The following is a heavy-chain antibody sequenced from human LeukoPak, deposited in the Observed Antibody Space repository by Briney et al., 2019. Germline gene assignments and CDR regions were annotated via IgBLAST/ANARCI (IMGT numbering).Heavy chain of an antibody. CDR1: GYSISSGYY. J-gene: IGHJ4*02. CDR2: IYHNGST. Sequence: SETLSLTCSVSGYSISSGYYWAWIRQPPGKEPEWIGNIYHNGSTYYNPSLKSRVTISLDTSKNQFSLKLRSVTAADTAVYYCARAKVGKRFLDPLDYWGQGTLVTVSS. V-gene: IGHV4-38-2*02. CDR3: ARAKVGKRFLDPLDY. D-gene: IGHD3-3*01.